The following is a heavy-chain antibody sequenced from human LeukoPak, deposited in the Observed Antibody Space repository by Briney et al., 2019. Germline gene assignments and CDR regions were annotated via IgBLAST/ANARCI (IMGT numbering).Heavy chain of an antibody. CDR2: IWNDGSNK. CDR3: ASATGDNDAFDI. V-gene: IGHV3-33*01. Sequence: PGGSLRLSCAASGFTFSSYVMHWVRQAPGKGLEWVAVIWNDGSNKYFADSVKGRFTISRDSSKNTLYLQMNSLRAEDTAVYYCASATGDNDAFDIWGQGTMVTVSS. J-gene: IGHJ3*02. CDR1: GFTFSSYV. D-gene: IGHD7-27*01.